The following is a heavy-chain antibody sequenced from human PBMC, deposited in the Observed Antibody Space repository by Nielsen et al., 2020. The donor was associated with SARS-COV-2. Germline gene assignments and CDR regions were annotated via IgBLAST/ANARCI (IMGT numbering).Heavy chain of an antibody. J-gene: IGHJ4*02. CDR1: GFTFSSYA. D-gene: IGHD3-9*01. Sequence: GESLKISCAASGFTFSSYAMHWVRQAPGKGLEWVAVISYDGSNKYYADSVKGRLTISRDNSKNTLYLQMNSLRAEDTAVYYCARGRYDIWGAFDYWGQGTLVTVSS. V-gene: IGHV3-30*04. CDR3: ARGRYDIWGAFDY. CDR2: ISYDGSNK.